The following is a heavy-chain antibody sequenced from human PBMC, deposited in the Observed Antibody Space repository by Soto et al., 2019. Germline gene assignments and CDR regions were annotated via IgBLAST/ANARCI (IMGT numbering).Heavy chain of an antibody. CDR2: IHSDGSST. CDR3: ARGDRGAFDL. J-gene: IGHJ3*01. Sequence: EVQLVESGGGLVRPGGSLRLSCAASGFTFSYYWMHWVRQAPGKGLVWVSRIHSDGSSTTYADFVKGRFIISRDNARNTEDLQKNSVRVEATAVYYCARGDRGAFDLWGQGTVVTVSS. V-gene: IGHV3-74*01. CDR1: GFTFSYYW. D-gene: IGHD1-26*01.